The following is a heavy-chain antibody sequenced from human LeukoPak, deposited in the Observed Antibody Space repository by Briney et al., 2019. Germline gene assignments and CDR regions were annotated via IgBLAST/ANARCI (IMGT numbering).Heavy chain of an antibody. CDR2: MNPNSGNT. CDR1: GYTFTSYD. D-gene: IGHD3-3*01. Sequence: GASVKVSCKASGYTFTSYDINWVRQATGQGLEWMGWMNPNSGNTGYAQKFQGRVTMTRNTSISTAYTELSSLRSEDTAVYYCARLTYYDFWSGYYRHYMDVWGKGTTVTVSS. CDR3: ARLTYYDFWSGYYRHYMDV. V-gene: IGHV1-8*01. J-gene: IGHJ6*03.